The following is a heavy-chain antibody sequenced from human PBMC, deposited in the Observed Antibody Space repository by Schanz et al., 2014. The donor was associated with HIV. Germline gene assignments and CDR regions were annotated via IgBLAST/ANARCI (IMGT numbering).Heavy chain of an antibody. Sequence: QVQLVQSGAEVREPGASVKVSCKASGYTFTGYYMHWVRQAPGQGLEWMGWINPSSGGTNYAQKFQGRVTMTRDTSISTAYMELRSLRSDDTAVYYCAREKTTLNWFDPWGQGTLVTVSS. CDR2: INPSSGGT. CDR1: GYTFTGYY. V-gene: IGHV1-2*02. CDR3: AREKTTLNWFDP. J-gene: IGHJ5*02.